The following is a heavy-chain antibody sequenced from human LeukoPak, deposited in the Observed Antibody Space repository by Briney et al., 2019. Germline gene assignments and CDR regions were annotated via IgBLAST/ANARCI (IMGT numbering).Heavy chain of an antibody. V-gene: IGHV1-2*06. CDR3: ARGGTYDPFVY. Sequence: GASVKVSCKASGYTFNGYYIHWVRQAPGHGFEWMGRINPNSGGTNYAQKFQGRVTMTRDTSVSTAYMELSRLRYDDTAVYYRARGGTYDPFVYWGQGTLVTVSS. D-gene: IGHD1-26*01. J-gene: IGHJ4*02. CDR1: GYTFNGYY. CDR2: INPNSGGT.